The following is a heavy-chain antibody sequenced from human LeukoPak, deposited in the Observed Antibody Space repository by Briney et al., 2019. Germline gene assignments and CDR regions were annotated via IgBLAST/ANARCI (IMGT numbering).Heavy chain of an antibody. Sequence: PSETLSLTCTVSGDSISSSRYYWGWIRQPPGKGLEWIGSVSYSGSPYYNPSLKSRVTTSVDTSKNQFSLRLNSVTAADTAVYYCARQTGSGLFILPGGQGTLVTVSS. CDR1: GDSISSSRYY. CDR2: VSYSGSP. D-gene: IGHD3/OR15-3a*01. J-gene: IGHJ4*02. V-gene: IGHV4-39*01. CDR3: ARQTGSGLFILP.